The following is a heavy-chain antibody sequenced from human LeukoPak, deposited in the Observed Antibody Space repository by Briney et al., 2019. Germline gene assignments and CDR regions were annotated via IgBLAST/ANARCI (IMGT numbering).Heavy chain of an antibody. V-gene: IGHV4-39*01. D-gene: IGHD3-22*01. Sequence: KPSETLSLTCAVSGGSISSTSYYWAWIRQPPGKGLEWIGTIYYSGSTYHNPSLKSRGTMSVDTSRNQFSLKLSSVDAADTAVYYCAKAGVRYFDSSGLYAFDFWGQGTTVTVSS. CDR3: AKAGVRYFDSSGLYAFDF. CDR2: IYYSGST. CDR1: GGSISSTSYY. J-gene: IGHJ3*01.